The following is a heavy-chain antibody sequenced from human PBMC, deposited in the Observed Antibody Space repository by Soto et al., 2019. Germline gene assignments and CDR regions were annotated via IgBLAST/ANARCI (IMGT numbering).Heavy chain of an antibody. CDR2: IHHSGSS. V-gene: IGHV4-4*02. J-gene: IGHJ4*02. D-gene: IGHD2-8*02. CDR3: ARLVEPIYFDY. Sequence: SETLSLTCDVSGASVTSAWWSWVRQSPGKGLEWIAEIHHSGSSSYNPSLKSRVTISVDQSRNQFSLHLSSVTAADTAVYYCARLVEPIYFDYWGQGTLVTVSS. CDR1: GASVTSAW.